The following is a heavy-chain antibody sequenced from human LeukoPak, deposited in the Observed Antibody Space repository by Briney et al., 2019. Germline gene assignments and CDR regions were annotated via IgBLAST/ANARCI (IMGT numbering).Heavy chain of an antibody. CDR2: IVVGSGNT. Sequence: ASVKVSCKASGFTFTSSAMQWVRQARGQRVEWIGWIVVGSGNTNYAQKFQERVTITRDMSTGTAYMELSSLISEDTAVYYCAAAPRGYCSSTSCHNENYYGMDVWGQGTTVTVSS. CDR1: GFTFTSSA. V-gene: IGHV1-58*02. CDR3: AAAPRGYCSSTSCHNENYYGMDV. D-gene: IGHD2-2*02. J-gene: IGHJ6*02.